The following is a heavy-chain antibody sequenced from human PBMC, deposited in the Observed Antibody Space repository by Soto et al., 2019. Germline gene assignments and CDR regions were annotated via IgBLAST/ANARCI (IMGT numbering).Heavy chain of an antibody. Sequence: EVQLVESGGGLVKPGGSLRLSCAASGFTFSSYSMNWVRQAPGKGLEWVSSISSSSSYIYYADSVKGRFTISRDNAKNSLYLQMTSLRAEDTAVYYCARDYGDYRDFYYYGMDVWGQGTTVTVSS. D-gene: IGHD4-17*01. J-gene: IGHJ6*02. CDR1: GFTFSSYS. V-gene: IGHV3-21*01. CDR2: ISSSSSYI. CDR3: ARDYGDYRDFYYYGMDV.